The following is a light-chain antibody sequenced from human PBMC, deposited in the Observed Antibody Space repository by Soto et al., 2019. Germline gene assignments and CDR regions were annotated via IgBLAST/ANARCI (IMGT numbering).Light chain of an antibody. CDR2: DGS. V-gene: IGKV1-5*01. CDR3: QEYHTYRWT. Sequence: DIQMTQSPSTLSASVGARVTVTCRATQSISNWLAWFQQKPGRAPKLLIYDGSTLESGVPSRFSGSGSGTEFTLTISSLQPDDFATYYCQEYHTYRWTFGQGTKVDIK. J-gene: IGKJ1*01. CDR1: QSISNW.